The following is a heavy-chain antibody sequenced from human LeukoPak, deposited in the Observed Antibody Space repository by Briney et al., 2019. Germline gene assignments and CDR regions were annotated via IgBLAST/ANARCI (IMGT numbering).Heavy chain of an antibody. Sequence: GGSLRLSCAASGFTFASYAMSWVRQAPGKGLEWVSAISGSAGSTYYTDSVKGRFTISRDKSKNTVYLQMDYLRAEDTALYYCAKDGMGPYYYYYMDVWGKGTTVTVSS. J-gene: IGHJ6*03. CDR2: ISGSAGST. CDR3: AKDGMGPYYYYYMDV. D-gene: IGHD5-24*01. V-gene: IGHV3-23*01. CDR1: GFTFASYA.